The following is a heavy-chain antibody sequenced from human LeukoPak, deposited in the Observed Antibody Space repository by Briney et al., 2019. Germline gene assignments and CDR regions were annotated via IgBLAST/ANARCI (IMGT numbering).Heavy chain of an antibody. CDR1: GGSFSGYY. CDR3: ARSMRVFVASFDAFDI. V-gene: IGHV4-34*01. D-gene: IGHD5-12*01. Sequence: SETLSLTCAVYGGSFSGYYWSWIRQPPGKGLEWIGEINHSGSTNYNPSLKSRVTISVDTSKNQFSLKLSSVTAADTAVYYCARSMRVFVASFDAFDIWGQGTMVTVSS. CDR2: INHSGST. J-gene: IGHJ3*02.